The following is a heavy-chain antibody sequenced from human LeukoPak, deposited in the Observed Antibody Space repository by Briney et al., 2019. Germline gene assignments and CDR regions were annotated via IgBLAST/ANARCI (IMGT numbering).Heavy chain of an antibody. Sequence: PAASVKVSCKASGYTFTGYYMHWVRQAPGQGLEWMGWINPNSGGTDYAQKFQGRVTMTRDTSISTAYMELSRLRPDDTAVYYCARDKPGWNTSPWFDPWGQGTLVTVSS. CDR3: ARDKPGWNTSPWFDP. V-gene: IGHV1-2*02. CDR1: GYTFTGYY. CDR2: INPNSGGT. J-gene: IGHJ5*02. D-gene: IGHD2-2*01.